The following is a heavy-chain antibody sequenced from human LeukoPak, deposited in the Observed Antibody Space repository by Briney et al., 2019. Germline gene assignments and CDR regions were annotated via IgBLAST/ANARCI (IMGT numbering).Heavy chain of an antibody. D-gene: IGHD3-10*01. CDR3: AKNGSGTSRAFDV. V-gene: IGHV3-23*01. Sequence: GGSLRLSCAASGFTFSSSAMSGVRQAPGKGLEWVSAISGSGGVTYYRDSAKGRFTVSRDNSKNTLYLQMNSLRAEDTALYYCAKNGSGTSRAFDVWGQGTMVTVSS. CDR2: ISGSGGVT. J-gene: IGHJ3*01. CDR1: GFTFSSSA.